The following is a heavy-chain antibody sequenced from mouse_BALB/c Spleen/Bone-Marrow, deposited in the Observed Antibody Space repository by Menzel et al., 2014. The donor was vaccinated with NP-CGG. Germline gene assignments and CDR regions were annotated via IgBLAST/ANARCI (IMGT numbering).Heavy chain of an antibody. CDR1: GYTFSSYW. Sequence: QVQLQQPGAELMKPGASVKISCKAAGYTFSSYWIEWVKQRPGHGLEWIGEILPGSGSTNYNEKFKGKATFTADTSSNTAYMQLSSLTSEDSAVYYCARRGYDGYHWGQGTTLTVSS. CDR3: ARRGYDGYH. CDR2: ILPGSGST. D-gene: IGHD2-3*01. J-gene: IGHJ2*01. V-gene: IGHV1-9*01.